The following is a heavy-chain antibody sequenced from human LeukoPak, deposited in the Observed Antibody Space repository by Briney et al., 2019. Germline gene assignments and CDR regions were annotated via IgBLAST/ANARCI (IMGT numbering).Heavy chain of an antibody. CDR2: FYTRGTT. CDR3: ARSRGDSYYYEGRFDY. CDR1: GGSISSGTYY. D-gene: IGHD3-22*01. Sequence: SQTLSLTCTVSGGSISSGTYYWSWIRQPAGKGLEWIGRFYTRGTTNYNPSLKSRVTIPLDTSKNQFSLKLSSVTAADTAVYYCARSRGDSYYYEGRFDYWGQGTLVTVSS. V-gene: IGHV4-61*02. J-gene: IGHJ4*02.